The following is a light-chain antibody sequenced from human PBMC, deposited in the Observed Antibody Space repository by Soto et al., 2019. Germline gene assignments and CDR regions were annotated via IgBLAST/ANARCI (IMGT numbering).Light chain of an antibody. CDR3: QQSNTFPYP. V-gene: IGKV1-12*02. J-gene: IGKJ3*01. CDR2: TAS. Sequence: DVQMTQSPSSVSASVGDRVTITCRASQSINKWRAWYQQKPGKPPNLLIHTASTLQSGVPSRFSGSGSGTNFTLAISRLQPEDFGTYFCQQSNTFPYPFGPGTKLEIK. CDR1: QSINKW.